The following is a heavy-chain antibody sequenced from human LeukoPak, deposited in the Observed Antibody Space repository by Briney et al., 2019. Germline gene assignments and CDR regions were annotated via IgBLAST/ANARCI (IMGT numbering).Heavy chain of an antibody. CDR3: ASLDIVVVPAAIGWFDP. CDR1: GYSISSGYY. Sequence: TPSETLSLTCAVSGYSISSGYYWGRIRQRPGKGLEWIGSIYHSGSTYYNPSLKSRVTISVDTSRNQFSLKLSSVTAADTAVYYCASLDIVVVPAAIGWFDPWGQGTLVTVSS. D-gene: IGHD2-2*01. V-gene: IGHV4-38-2*01. J-gene: IGHJ5*02. CDR2: IYHSGST.